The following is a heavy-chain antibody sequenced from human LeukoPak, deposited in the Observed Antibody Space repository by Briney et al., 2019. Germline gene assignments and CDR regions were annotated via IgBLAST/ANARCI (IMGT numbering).Heavy chain of an antibody. CDR2: ISSSDSTI. V-gene: IGHV3-11*04. D-gene: IGHD5-12*01. Sequence: PGGSLRLSCAASGFTFSDYYMSWIRQAPGKGLEWVSYISSSDSTICYADSVKGRFTISRDNAKNSLYLQMNSLRAEDTAVYYCARDRRWLRREYNWFDPWGQGTLVTVSS. J-gene: IGHJ5*02. CDR3: ARDRRWLRREYNWFDP. CDR1: GFTFSDYY.